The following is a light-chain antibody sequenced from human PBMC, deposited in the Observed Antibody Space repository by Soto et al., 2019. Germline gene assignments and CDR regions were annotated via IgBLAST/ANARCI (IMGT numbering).Light chain of an antibody. V-gene: IGLV2-14*01. J-gene: IGLJ1*01. CDR3: SSYTSSTTRV. CDR2: EVS. CDR1: SRDVGGYNY. Sequence: QSVLTQPASVSGSPGQSITISCTGTSRDVGGYNYVSCYQQHPGKAPKLLIYEVSNRPSGVSIRFSGSKSGNTASLTISGLQAEDEADYDCSSYTSSTTRVFGTGTKVTVL.